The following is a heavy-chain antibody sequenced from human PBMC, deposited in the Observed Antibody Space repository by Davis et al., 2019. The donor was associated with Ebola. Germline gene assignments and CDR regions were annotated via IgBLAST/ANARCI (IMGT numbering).Heavy chain of an antibody. CDR2: IIPIFGTA. CDR3: AREGHGMAPFYY. J-gene: IGHJ4*02. Sequence: AASVKVSCKASGGTFSSYAISWVRQAPGQGLEWMGGIIPIFGTANYAQKFQGRVTITADESTSTAYMELSSLRSEDTAVYYCAREGHGMAPFYYWGQGTLVTVSS. CDR1: GGTFSSYA. D-gene: IGHD1-14*01. V-gene: IGHV1-69*13.